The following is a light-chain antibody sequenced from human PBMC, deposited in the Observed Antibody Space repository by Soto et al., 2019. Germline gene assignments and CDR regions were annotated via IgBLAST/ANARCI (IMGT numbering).Light chain of an antibody. CDR2: AAS. CDR1: QSIGRY. CDR3: QQSYSTLMYN. V-gene: IGKV1-39*01. J-gene: IGKJ2*01. Sequence: DIQMTQSPSSLSASVGDRVTITCRASQSIGRYLNWYQQKPGKAPKLLIYAASNLQSGVPSRFSGSGSGTEFTLSISSLQPEDFATYYCQQSYSTLMYNFGQGTKLEIK.